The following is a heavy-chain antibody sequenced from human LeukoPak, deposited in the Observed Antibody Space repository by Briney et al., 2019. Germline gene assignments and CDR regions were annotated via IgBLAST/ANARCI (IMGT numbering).Heavy chain of an antibody. D-gene: IGHD2-21*02. V-gene: IGHV3-23*01. CDR3: AKVVTATVSYDHYYGMDV. CDR2: IFGSGGST. CDR1: GFTFSSYA. Sequence: GGSLRLSYAASGFTFSSYAMYWVRQPPGKGLEWVSCIFGSGGSTHYADSVKGRFTISRADSENTLYLQINSLRVDDTAVYYCAKVVTATVSYDHYYGMDVCGQGTTVTVSS. J-gene: IGHJ6*02.